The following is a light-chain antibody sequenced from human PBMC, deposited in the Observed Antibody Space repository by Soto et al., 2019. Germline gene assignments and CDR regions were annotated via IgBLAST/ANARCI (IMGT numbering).Light chain of an antibody. CDR2: DNN. CDR1: SSNIGNNY. V-gene: IGLV1-51*01. J-gene: IGLJ2*01. Sequence: QSVLTQPPSVSAAPGQKFTISCSGSSSNIGNNYVSWYQHLPGTAPKLLIYDNNERPPGIPDRFSCSKSGTSATLGITGLQTGDEADYYCGTWDTSLSAVVFGGGTKVTVL. CDR3: GTWDTSLSAVV.